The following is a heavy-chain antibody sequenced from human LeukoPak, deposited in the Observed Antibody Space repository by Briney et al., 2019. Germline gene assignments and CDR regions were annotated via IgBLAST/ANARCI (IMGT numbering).Heavy chain of an antibody. D-gene: IGHD2-21*02. CDR1: GGTFSSYA. J-gene: IGHJ4*02. CDR3: ARGTLAYCGGDCYRNFDY. CDR2: IIPIFGTA. V-gene: IGHV1-69*06. Sequence: SVKVSCKASGGTFSSYAISWVRQAPGQGLEWMGGIIPIFGTANYAQKFQGRVTITADKSTSTAYMELSSLRSEDTAVYYCARGTLAYCGGDCYRNFDYWGQGTLVTVSS.